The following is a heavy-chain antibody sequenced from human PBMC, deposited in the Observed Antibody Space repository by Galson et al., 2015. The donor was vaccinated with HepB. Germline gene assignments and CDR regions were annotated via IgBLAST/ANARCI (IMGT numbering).Heavy chain of an antibody. J-gene: IGHJ4*02. CDR1: TFIFSTYS. CDR3: ARVYYDYVWGSYRHSHFDY. CDR2: ISSSSTTI. V-gene: IGHV3-48*04. D-gene: IGHD3-16*02. Sequence: SLRLSCAASTFIFSTYSMNWVRQAPGKGLEWVSYISSSSTTIYYADSVKGRFTISRDNAKNSLYLQMNSLRAEDTALYYCARVYYDYVWGSYRHSHFDYWGQGTLVTVSS.